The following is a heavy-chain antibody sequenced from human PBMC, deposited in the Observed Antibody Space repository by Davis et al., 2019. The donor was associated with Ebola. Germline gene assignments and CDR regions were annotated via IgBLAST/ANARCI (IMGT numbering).Heavy chain of an antibody. CDR2: ITTHNGNT. CDR3: ARGSSTDRFKDV. Sequence: ASVKVSCKASGYTFTKFGITWVRQAPGQGLEWMGGITTHNGNTNTAQRLQGRLTMTIDTSSNTAYMNLRSLTSDDTAVYYCARGSSTDRFKDVWGQGTLVTVSS. CDR1: GYTFTKFG. J-gene: IGHJ4*02. V-gene: IGHV1-18*01. D-gene: IGHD1-26*01.